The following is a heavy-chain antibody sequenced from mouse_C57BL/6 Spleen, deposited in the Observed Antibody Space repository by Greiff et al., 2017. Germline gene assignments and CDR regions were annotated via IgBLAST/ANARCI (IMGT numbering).Heavy chain of an antibody. D-gene: IGHD1-1*01. CDR2: INPSNGGT. V-gene: IGHV1-53*01. Sequence: QVQLQQSGTELVKPGASVKLSCKASGYTFTSYWMHWVKQRPGQGLEWIGNINPSNGGTNYNEKFKSKATLTVDKSSSTAYMQLSSLTSEDSAVYYCARLTTVVATRYFDVWGTGTTVTVSS. J-gene: IGHJ1*03. CDR1: GYTFTSYW. CDR3: ARLTTVVATRYFDV.